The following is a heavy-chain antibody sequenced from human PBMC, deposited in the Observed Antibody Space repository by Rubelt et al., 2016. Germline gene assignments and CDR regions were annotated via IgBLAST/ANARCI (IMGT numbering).Heavy chain of an antibody. Sequence: EVQLVESGGGLVQPGGSLRLSCAASGFTFSSYAMSWVRQAPGKGLEWVSAISGSGGSTYYADSVKGRFTISRDNSKNTLYLQMNGLRAEDTAVYYCAKDLEIAVGGPGPFDIWGQGTMVTVSS. CDR3: AKDLEIAVGGPGPFDI. CDR1: GFTFSSYA. CDR2: ISGSGGST. J-gene: IGHJ3*02. D-gene: IGHD6-19*01. V-gene: IGHV3-23*04.